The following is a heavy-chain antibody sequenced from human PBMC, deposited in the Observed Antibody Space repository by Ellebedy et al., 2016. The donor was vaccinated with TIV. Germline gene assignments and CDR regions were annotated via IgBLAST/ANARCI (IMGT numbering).Heavy chain of an antibody. CDR2: ISSSGSTI. D-gene: IGHD1-7*01. V-gene: IGHV3-11*01. J-gene: IGHJ4*02. Sequence: GESLKISXAASGFTFSDYYMSWIRQAPGKGLEWVSYISSSGSTIYYADSVKGRFTISRDNAKNSLYLQMNSLRAEDTAVYYCAREDWNYSPDYWGQGTLVTVSS. CDR1: GFTFSDYY. CDR3: AREDWNYSPDY.